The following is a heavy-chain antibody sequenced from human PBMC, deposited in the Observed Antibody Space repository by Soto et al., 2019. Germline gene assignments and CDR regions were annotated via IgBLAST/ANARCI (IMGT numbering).Heavy chain of an antibody. CDR2: IYYSGTS. J-gene: IGHJ5*02. Sequence: PSETLSLTCTVSGGSISDDTYYWEWIRQPPGKGMEWIGSIYYSGTSSYNPSLESRDTMSVDTSKKQLSLRLRSVNATDTANYYCARFHCTSPGCVPLDPWGRGTLVTGSS. CDR1: GGSISDDTYY. D-gene: IGHD2-2*01. CDR3: ARFHCTSPGCVPLDP. V-gene: IGHV4-39*01.